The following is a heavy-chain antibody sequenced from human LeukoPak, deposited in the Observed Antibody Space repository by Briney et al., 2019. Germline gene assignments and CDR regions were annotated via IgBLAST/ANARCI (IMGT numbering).Heavy chain of an antibody. J-gene: IGHJ3*02. V-gene: IGHV3-30-3*01. D-gene: IGHD1-26*01. Sequence: PGGSLRLSCAASGFTFSSYAMHWVRQAPGKGLEWVAVISYDGSNKYYADSVKGRFTISRDNSKNTLYLQMNSLRAEDTAVYYCASVTWAYHDAFDIWGQGTMVTVSS. CDR2: ISYDGSNK. CDR1: GFTFSSYA. CDR3: ASVTWAYHDAFDI.